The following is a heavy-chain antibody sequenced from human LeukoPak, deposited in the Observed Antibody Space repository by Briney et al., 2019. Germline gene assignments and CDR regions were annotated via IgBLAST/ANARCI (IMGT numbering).Heavy chain of an antibody. Sequence: ASVKVSCKASGYTFTSYGISWVRQAPGQGLEWMGGIIPIFGTANYAQKFRGRVTITADKSTSTAYMELSSLRSEDTAVYYCARDGEEYSSSYYYYYYYMDVWGKGTTVTV. CDR2: IIPIFGTA. D-gene: IGHD6-6*01. CDR1: GYTFTSYG. J-gene: IGHJ6*03. CDR3: ARDGEEYSSSYYYYYYYMDV. V-gene: IGHV1-69*06.